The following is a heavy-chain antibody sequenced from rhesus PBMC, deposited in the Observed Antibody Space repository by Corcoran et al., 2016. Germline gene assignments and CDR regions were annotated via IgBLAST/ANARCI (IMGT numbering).Heavy chain of an antibody. Sequence: QVQLQDAGPVLVKPSESLSLTSAVPGYSLTTTHLNWTRQPPGKGLEWIGSIFGSGGSNYLNPSLKSRVPLSVDTSKNQFSLKLSSVTAADTAVYYCARDRYGGFDVWGPGVLVTVSS. CDR3: ARDRYGGFDV. CDR1: GYSLTTTH. J-gene: IGHJ5-1*01. D-gene: IGHD5-36*01. CDR2: IFGSGGSN. V-gene: IGHV4S14*01.